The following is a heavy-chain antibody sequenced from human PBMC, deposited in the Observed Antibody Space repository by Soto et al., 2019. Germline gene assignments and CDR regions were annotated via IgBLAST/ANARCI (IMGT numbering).Heavy chain of an antibody. J-gene: IGHJ4*02. CDR1: GFTFSSYT. D-gene: IGHD2-21*02. V-gene: IGHV3-23*01. CDR2: SSDRRTGNT. Sequence: GSRRLSCAASGFTFSSYTLNWVRRAPGKGLEWVATSSDRRTGNTHYSDSVRGRFTLSRDYSRNILFLQMDSLRADDTALYYCTTWLTAHFDYWGRGTQVTVSS. CDR3: TTWLTAHFDY.